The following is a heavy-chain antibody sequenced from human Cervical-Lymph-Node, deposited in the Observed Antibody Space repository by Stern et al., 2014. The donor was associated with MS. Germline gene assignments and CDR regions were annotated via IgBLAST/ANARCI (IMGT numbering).Heavy chain of an antibody. CDR1: GYSFYSYW. Sequence: EVQLVESGAEVRKPGESLTISCLASGYSFYSYWIGWVRQMPGKGLEWMGIIYPGDSDIRYSPSFQGQVTISADKSLNTAYLQWSSLKASDTAMYYCARRGVTTRFDYWGQGTLVTVSS. V-gene: IGHV5-51*01. D-gene: IGHD3-3*01. J-gene: IGHJ4*02. CDR2: IYPGDSDI. CDR3: ARRGVTTRFDY.